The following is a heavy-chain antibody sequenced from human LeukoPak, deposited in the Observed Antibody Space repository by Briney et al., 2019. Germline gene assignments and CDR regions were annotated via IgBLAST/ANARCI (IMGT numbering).Heavy chain of an antibody. D-gene: IGHD5-18*01. V-gene: IGHV3-7*01. CDR3: AKDSYSKGDC. J-gene: IGHJ4*02. CDR1: GFTFSSYS. Sequence: PGGSLRLSCAASGFTFSSYSMTWVRQAPGKGLEWVANIKNDGTVKNYVDSVKGRFTISRDNAKNSLYLQMNSLRAEDTGVYYCAKDSYSKGDCWGQGVLVTVSS. CDR2: IKNDGTVK.